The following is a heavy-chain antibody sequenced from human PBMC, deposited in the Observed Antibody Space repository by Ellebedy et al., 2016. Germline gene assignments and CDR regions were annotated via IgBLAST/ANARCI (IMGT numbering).Heavy chain of an antibody. CDR1: GFTFSTYW. CDR3: ARRGRYPGSVGLFDY. Sequence: GGSLRLSXVASGFTFSTYWMSWVRQAPGKGLEWVANIKQDGSEKYYVDSVKGRFTISRDNAKNSLYLQMNSLRAEDTALYYCARRGRYPGSVGLFDYWGQGTLVSVSS. CDR2: IKQDGSEK. J-gene: IGHJ4*02. D-gene: IGHD3-16*01. V-gene: IGHV3-7*04.